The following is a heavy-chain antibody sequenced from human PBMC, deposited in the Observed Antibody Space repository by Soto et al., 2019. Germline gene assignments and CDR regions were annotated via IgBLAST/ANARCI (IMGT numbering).Heavy chain of an antibody. D-gene: IGHD4-17*01. CDR2: IIPIFGTA. J-gene: IGHJ2*01. CDR1: GGTFSTYS. Sequence: GASVKVSCKASGGTFSTYSISWVRQAPGQGLEWMGGIIPIFGTANYAQKFQGRVTITADESTSTAYMALSSLRSEDTAVYYCARAHDYGDYPPLWYFDLWGRGTLVTVSS. V-gene: IGHV1-69*13. CDR3: ARAHDYGDYPPLWYFDL.